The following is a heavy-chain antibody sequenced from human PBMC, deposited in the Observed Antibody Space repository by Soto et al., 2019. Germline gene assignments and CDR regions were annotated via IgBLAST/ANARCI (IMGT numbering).Heavy chain of an antibody. CDR3: AKGESSVSARDFGH. Sequence: PGGSLRLSCEASGFTFNNYAIAWVRQAPGKGLEWVSGITSSGAAYYADSVKGRFTISRDNSKNTLYLQMNSLRAEDTAVYYCAKGESSVSARDFGHWDQGTLVTVSS. V-gene: IGHV3-23*01. CDR2: ITSSGAA. D-gene: IGHD3-22*01. J-gene: IGHJ5*02. CDR1: GFTFNNYA.